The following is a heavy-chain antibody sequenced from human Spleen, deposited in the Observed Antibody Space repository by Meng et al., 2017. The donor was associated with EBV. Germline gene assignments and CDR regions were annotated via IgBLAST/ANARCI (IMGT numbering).Heavy chain of an antibody. CDR3: ARTYSSSIYYFDS. CDR1: GGSINSGNW. Sequence: QVHLQESGPELMKPSGTLSLICAVSGGSINSGNWWNWVRQPPGKGLEWIGEIYHSGSTNYNPSLESRVTISVDKSKNQFSLKLSSVTAADTAVYYCARTYSSSIYYFDSWGPGTLVTVSS. V-gene: IGHV4-4*02. D-gene: IGHD6-13*01. J-gene: IGHJ4*02. CDR2: IYHSGST.